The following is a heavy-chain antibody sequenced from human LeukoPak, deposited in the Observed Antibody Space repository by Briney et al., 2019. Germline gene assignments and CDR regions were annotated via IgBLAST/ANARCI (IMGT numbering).Heavy chain of an antibody. CDR1: GGSISSYY. Sequence: SETLSLTCTVSGGSISSYYWSWIRQPAGKGLEWIGRIYTSGSTNYNPSLKSRVTMSVDTSKNQFSLKLSSVTAADTAVYYCARGRNCGGDCLDYYYYYMDVWGKGTTVTVSS. J-gene: IGHJ6*03. D-gene: IGHD2-21*02. CDR3: ARGRNCGGDCLDYYYYYMDV. V-gene: IGHV4-4*07. CDR2: IYTSGST.